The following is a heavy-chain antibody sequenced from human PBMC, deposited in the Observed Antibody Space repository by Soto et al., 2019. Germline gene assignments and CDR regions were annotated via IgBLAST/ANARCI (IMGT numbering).Heavy chain of an antibody. V-gene: IGHV1-18*01. D-gene: IGHD1-1*01. CDR2: ISAYNGNT. Sequence: ASAKVSCKASGYTFTSYGISWVRQAPGQGLEWMGWISAYNGNTNYAQKLQGRVTMTTDTSTSTAYMELRSLRSDDTAVYYCARELERPGYDAFDIWGQGTMVTVSS. CDR3: ARELERPGYDAFDI. J-gene: IGHJ3*02. CDR1: GYTFTSYG.